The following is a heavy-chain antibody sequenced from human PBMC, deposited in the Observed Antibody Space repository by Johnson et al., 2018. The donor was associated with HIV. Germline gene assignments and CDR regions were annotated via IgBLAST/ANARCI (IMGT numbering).Heavy chain of an antibody. D-gene: IGHD6-19*01. CDR3: AKADHSSGCYLAFDI. Sequence: QMLLVESGGGVVQPGRSLRLSCAASGFIFSSYGIHWVRQAPGKGLQWVGIISSDGSIKYYADSVKGRFTISRDNSKNTLYLQMNSLRAEDTAVYYCAKADHSSGCYLAFDIWGQGTMVTVSS. J-gene: IGHJ3*02. CDR2: ISSDGSIK. V-gene: IGHV3-30*18. CDR1: GFIFSSYG.